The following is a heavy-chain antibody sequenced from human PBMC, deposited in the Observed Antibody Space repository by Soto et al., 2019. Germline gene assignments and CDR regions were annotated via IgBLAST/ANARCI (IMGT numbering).Heavy chain of an antibody. D-gene: IGHD2-15*01. J-gene: IGHJ4*02. CDR1: GYTFTSYY. CDR3: ARPLLRRRDFDY. CDR2: INPNSGGT. Sequence: ASVKVSCKASGYTFTSYYMHWVRQAPGQGLEWMGWINPNSGGTNYAQKFQGRVTMTRDTSISTAYMELSRLRSDDTAVYYCARPLLRRRDFDYWGQGTLVTVSS. V-gene: IGHV1-2*02.